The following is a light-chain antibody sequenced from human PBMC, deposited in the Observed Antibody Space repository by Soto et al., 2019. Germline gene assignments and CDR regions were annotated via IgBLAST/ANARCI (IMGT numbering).Light chain of an antibody. CDR1: QSVSSSY. Sequence: EIVLTQSPGTLSLSPGERATLSCRASQSVSSSYLAWYQQKPGQAPRQLIYGASSRATGIPDRFSGSGSGTDFTLTITRLETEDFAVYYCQHYRTSFGGGTRVEI. CDR3: QHYRTS. J-gene: IGKJ4*01. CDR2: GAS. V-gene: IGKV3-20*01.